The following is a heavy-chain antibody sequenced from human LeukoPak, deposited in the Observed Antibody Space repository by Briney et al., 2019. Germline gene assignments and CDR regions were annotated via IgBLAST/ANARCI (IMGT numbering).Heavy chain of an antibody. CDR2: IYAGDSDT. D-gene: IGHD3-3*01. J-gene: IGHJ4*02. CDR3: ARLGVTIFGVVIIPHYFDY. CDR1: DYSFTSYW. V-gene: IGHV5-51*01. Sequence: PGESLKISCQGSDYSFTSYWNGWVRQMPGKGLEWMGIIYAGDSDTRYSPSFQGQVAISADKSISNAYLQWSSLKASDTAMYYCARLGVTIFGVVIIPHYFDYWGQGTLVTVSS.